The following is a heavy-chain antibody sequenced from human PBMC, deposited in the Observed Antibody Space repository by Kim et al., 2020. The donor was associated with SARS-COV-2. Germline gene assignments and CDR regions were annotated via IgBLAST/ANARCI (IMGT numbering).Heavy chain of an antibody. CDR2: IYHSGST. Sequence: SETLSLTCAVSGGSISSGGYSWSWIRQPPGKGLEWIGYIYHSGSTYFNPSLKSRVTISVDRSKNQFSLKLSSVTAADTAVYYCARRRYGRAYYYYGMDVWGQGSTVTVSS. CDR3: ARRRYGRAYYYYGMDV. V-gene: IGHV4-30-2*01. J-gene: IGHJ6*02. CDR1: GGSISSGGYS. D-gene: IGHD4-17*01.